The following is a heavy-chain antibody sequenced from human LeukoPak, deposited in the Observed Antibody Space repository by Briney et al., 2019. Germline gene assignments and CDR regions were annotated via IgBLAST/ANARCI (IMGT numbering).Heavy chain of an antibody. Sequence: GASVKVSCKASGYTFTSYDINWVRQATGQGLEWMGWMNPNSGNTGYAQKFQGRVTMTRNTSISTAYMELSSLRSEDTAVYYCARDHQQQLVTDYWGQGTLVTVSS. CDR2: MNPNSGNT. D-gene: IGHD6-13*01. J-gene: IGHJ4*02. CDR1: GYTFTSYD. V-gene: IGHV1-8*01. CDR3: ARDHQQQLVTDY.